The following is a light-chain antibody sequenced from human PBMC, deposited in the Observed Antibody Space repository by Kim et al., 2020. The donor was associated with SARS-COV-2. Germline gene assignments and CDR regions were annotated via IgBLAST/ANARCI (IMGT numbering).Light chain of an antibody. CDR3: QQYGSSPQT. J-gene: IGKJ1*01. V-gene: IGKV3-20*01. Sequence: SPRETATLSCRASQSVSHNYLAWNQQKPGQAPRLLIYDASSRATGIPDRFSGSGSGTDFTLTISRLEPEDFAVYYCQQYGSSPQTFGQGTKVDIK. CDR1: QSVSHNY. CDR2: DAS.